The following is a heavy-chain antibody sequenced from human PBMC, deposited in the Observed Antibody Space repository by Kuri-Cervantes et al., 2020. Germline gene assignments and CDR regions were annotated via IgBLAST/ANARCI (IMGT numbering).Heavy chain of an antibody. J-gene: IGHJ5*01. CDR2: ISSTDTI. Sequence: LSLTCAVSGYSISSGYYWGWVRQPPGKGLEWVSYISSTDTIYYAASVRCRFTISRDNAKDLLHLQMDSLRGADTAFYYCTRGMCKICSQSRWFDSWGQGALVTVSS. V-gene: IGHV3-69-1*01. D-gene: IGHD2-8*01. CDR1: GYSISSGYY. CDR3: TRGMCKICSQSRWFDS.